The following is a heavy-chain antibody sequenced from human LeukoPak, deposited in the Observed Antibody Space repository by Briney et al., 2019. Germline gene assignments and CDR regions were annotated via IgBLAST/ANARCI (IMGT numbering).Heavy chain of an antibody. CDR3: ARQLKQWLNLDL. CDR1: GGSISSYY. V-gene: IGHV4-59*01. J-gene: IGHJ2*01. D-gene: IGHD6-19*01. CDR2: IYYSGST. Sequence: SETLSLTCTVSGGSISSYYWSWIRQPPGKGLEWIGYIYYSGSTNYNPSLKSRVTISVDTSKNQFSLKLSSVTAADTAVYYCARQLKQWLNLDLWGRGTLVTVSS.